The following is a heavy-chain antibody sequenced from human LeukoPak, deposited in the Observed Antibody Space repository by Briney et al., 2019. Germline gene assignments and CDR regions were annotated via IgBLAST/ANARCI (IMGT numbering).Heavy chain of an antibody. J-gene: IGHJ6*02. CDR1: GGSISNYY. V-gene: IGHV4-59*01. CDR2: IYFSGTT. D-gene: IGHD4-17*01. Sequence: KPSETLSLTCTVSGGSISNYYWSWLRQPPGKGLEWIGYIYFSGTTNINPSLKSRVTISVDMSKNQFSLELSSVTAADTAVYYCAREDPQTTVPEGLDVWGQGTTVTVSS. CDR3: AREDPQTTVPEGLDV.